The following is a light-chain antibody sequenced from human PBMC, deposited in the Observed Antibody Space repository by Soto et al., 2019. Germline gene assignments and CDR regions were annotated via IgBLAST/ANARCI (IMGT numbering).Light chain of an antibody. CDR1: SSDVGGYNY. CDR2: DVS. Sequence: QPVLTQPASVSGSPGQSITISCTGTSSDVGGYNYVSWYQQHPGKAPKLIISDVSNRPSGTSNRFSGSKSGNTASLTISGLQAEDEADYYCSSYTRSNTWVFGGGTKLTVL. CDR3: SSYTRSNTWV. V-gene: IGLV2-14*01. J-gene: IGLJ3*02.